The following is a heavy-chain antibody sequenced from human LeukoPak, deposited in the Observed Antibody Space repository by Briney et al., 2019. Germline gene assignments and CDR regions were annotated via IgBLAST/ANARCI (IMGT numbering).Heavy chain of an antibody. CDR1: GFTFGDYV. CDR3: TSFYYYGSGSYYNVYGAFDI. J-gene: IGHJ3*02. D-gene: IGHD3-10*01. Sequence: GGSLRLSCTASGFTFGDYVMSWVRQAPGKGLEWVGFIRSKAYGGTTEYAASVKGRFTISRDDSKSIAYLQMNSLKTEDTAVYYCTSFYYYGSGSYYNVYGAFDIWGQGTMVTVSS. CDR2: IRSKAYGGTT. V-gene: IGHV3-49*04.